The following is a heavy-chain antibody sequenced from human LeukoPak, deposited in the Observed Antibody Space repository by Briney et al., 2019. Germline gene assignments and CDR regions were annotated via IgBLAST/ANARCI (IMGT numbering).Heavy chain of an antibody. Sequence: GGSLRLSCAASGFTFSSYGMSWVRQAPGKGLEWVSVISGSGGSTYYADSVKGRFTISRDNSKNTLYLQMNSLRAEDTAVYYCAKDHSSGSYFDYWGQGTLVTVSS. V-gene: IGHV3-23*01. D-gene: IGHD1-26*01. CDR1: GFTFSSYG. J-gene: IGHJ4*02. CDR2: ISGSGGST. CDR3: AKDHSSGSYFDY.